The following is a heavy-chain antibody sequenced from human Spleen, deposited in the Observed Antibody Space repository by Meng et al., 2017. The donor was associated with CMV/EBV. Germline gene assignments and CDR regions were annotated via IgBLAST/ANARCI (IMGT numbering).Heavy chain of an antibody. V-gene: IGHV2-70D*14. CDR1: GFSLNTSGMR. J-gene: IGHJ4*02. D-gene: IGHD3-22*01. Sequence: SGPTLVKPTQTLTLTCTFSGFSLNTSGMRVSWIRQPPGKALEWLARIDWDDDKFYSTSLKTRLTISKDTSKNQVVLTMTNMDPVDTATYYCARRYDSSGYYDYWGQGTLVTVSS. CDR2: IDWDDDK. CDR3: ARRYDSSGYYDY.